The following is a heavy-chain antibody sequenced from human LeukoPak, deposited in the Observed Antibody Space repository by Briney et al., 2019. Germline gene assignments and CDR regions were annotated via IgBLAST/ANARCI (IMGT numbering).Heavy chain of an antibody. CDR2: ISSSSSYI. J-gene: IGHJ4*02. CDR1: GFTFSSYS. V-gene: IGHV3-21*01. CDR3: ARGTRSSGWYDPFDY. D-gene: IGHD6-19*01. Sequence: KSGGSLRLSCAASGFTFSSYSMNWVRQAPGKGLEWVSSISSSSSYIYYADSVKGRFTISRDNAKNSLYLQMNSLRAEDTAVYYCARGTRSSGWYDPFDYWGQGTLVTVSS.